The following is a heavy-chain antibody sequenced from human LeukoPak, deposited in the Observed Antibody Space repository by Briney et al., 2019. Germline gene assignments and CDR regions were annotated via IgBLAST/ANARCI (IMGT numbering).Heavy chain of an antibody. CDR3: ARGGRDGYPYYYYYMDV. J-gene: IGHJ6*03. CDR2: IIPIFGTA. V-gene: IGHV1-69*05. Sequence: SVKVSCKASGGTFSSYAISWVRQAPGQGLELMGRIIPIFGTANYAQKLQGRVTITTDESTSAAYMELSSLRSEDTAVYYCARGGRDGYPYYYYYMDVWGKGTTVTVSS. D-gene: IGHD5-24*01. CDR1: GGTFSSYA.